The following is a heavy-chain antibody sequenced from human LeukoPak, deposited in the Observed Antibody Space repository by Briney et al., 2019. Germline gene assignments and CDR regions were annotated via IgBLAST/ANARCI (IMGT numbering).Heavy chain of an antibody. J-gene: IGHJ4*02. V-gene: IGHV3-66*01. CDR2: IYSTGRT. CDR3: ARGRDDSSGYPYSFDY. Sequence: PGGSLRLSCAASGFTFSSYAMSWVRQAPGKGLEWVSLIYSTGRTYYADSVKGRFTISRDNSKNTLYLQMNSLRAEDTAVYYCARGRDDSSGYPYSFDYWGQGTLVTVSS. CDR1: GFTFSSYA. D-gene: IGHD3-22*01.